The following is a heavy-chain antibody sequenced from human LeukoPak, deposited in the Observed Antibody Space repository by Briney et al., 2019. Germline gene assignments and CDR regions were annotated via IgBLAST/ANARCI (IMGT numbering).Heavy chain of an antibody. Sequence: SVKVSCKASGYTFTGYYMHWVRRAPGQGLEWMGGIIPIFGTANYAQKFQGRVTITADKSTSTAYMELSSLRSEDTAVYYCARAGRYYYDSSGYPHDAFDIWGQGTMVTVSS. CDR1: GYTFTGYY. V-gene: IGHV1-69*06. CDR3: ARAGRYYYDSSGYPHDAFDI. CDR2: IIPIFGTA. D-gene: IGHD3-22*01. J-gene: IGHJ3*02.